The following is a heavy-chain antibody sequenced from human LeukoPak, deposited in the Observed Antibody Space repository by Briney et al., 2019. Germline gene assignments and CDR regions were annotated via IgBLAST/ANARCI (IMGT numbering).Heavy chain of an antibody. J-gene: IGHJ4*02. D-gene: IGHD3-3*01. CDR3: ARARYYDFWSGYYRGDPFDY. CDR2: INPNSGGT. Sequence: GASVKVSCKASGYTFTSYGIGWVRQAPGQGLAWMGWINPNSGGTNYAQKFQGRITMTRDTSISTAYMELSRLRSDDTAVYYCARARYYDFWSGYYRGDPFDYWGQGTLVTVSS. V-gene: IGHV1-2*02. CDR1: GYTFTSYG.